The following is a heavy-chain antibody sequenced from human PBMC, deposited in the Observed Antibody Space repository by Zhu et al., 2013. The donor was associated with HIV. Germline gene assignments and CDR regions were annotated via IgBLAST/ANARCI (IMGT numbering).Heavy chain of an antibody. D-gene: IGHD3-3*01. CDR1: GGTFSSYA. Sequence: QVQLVQSGAEVKKPGSSVKVSCKASGGTFSSYAISWVRQAPGQGLEWMGGIIPIFGTANYAQKFQGRVTITADESTSTAYMELSSLRSEDTAVYYCARYSISPSPIFGVVIPDWYFDLWGRGTLVTVSS. CDR3: ARYSISPSPIFGVVIPDWYFDL. CDR2: IIPIFGTA. V-gene: IGHV1-69*01. J-gene: IGHJ2*01.